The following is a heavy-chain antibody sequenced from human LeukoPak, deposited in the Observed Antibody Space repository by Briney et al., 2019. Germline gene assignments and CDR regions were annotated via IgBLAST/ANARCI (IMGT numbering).Heavy chain of an antibody. D-gene: IGHD2-15*01. V-gene: IGHV4-4*07. Sequence: PSQTLSLTCTVSGGSISNYYWSWIRQPAGKGLEWIGRKYARGSSNYNPPVQSRVTMSVDTSKNQFSLKLRSVTAADTAVYYCARGRYCSADICTGGDSFDIWGQGTMVSVSP. CDR3: ARGRYCSADICTGGDSFDI. CDR1: GGSISNYY. J-gene: IGHJ3*02. CDR2: KYARGSS.